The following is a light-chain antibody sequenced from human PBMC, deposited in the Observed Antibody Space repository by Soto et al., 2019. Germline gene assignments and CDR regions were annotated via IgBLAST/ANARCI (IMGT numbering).Light chain of an antibody. CDR3: QSYASSLSANVV. CDR1: SSNIGAGYD. V-gene: IGLV1-40*01. CDR2: GNN. Sequence: QSVLTQPPSVSGAPGQRVTISCTGSSSNIGAGYDVHWYQQLPGKAPKLLIYGNNNRPSGVPDRFSGSKSGTSASLAITGLRADDEADYYCQSYASSLSANVVFGPGTTVTVL. J-gene: IGLJ1*01.